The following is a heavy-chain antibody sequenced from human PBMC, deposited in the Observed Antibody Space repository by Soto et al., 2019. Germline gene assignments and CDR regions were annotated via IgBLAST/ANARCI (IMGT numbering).Heavy chain of an antibody. Sequence: QVQLVESGGGVVQPGRSLRLSCVASGFTFSSYAMHWVRQAPGKGLEWVAIMSYDGNNQYYAGSVKGRFTISRDNFKNTLDLQMSSLRAEDTAVYYCAKALGELSPESCVYWGQGILVTVSS. CDR1: GFTFSSYA. D-gene: IGHD3-16*02. CDR3: AKALGELSPESCVY. CDR2: MSYDGNNQ. J-gene: IGHJ4*02. V-gene: IGHV3-30*18.